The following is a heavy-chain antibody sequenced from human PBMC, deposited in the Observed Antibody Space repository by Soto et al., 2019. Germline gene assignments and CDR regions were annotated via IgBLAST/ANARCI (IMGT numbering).Heavy chain of an antibody. Sequence: GKSLKISCKGSGYSFTSYWIGWVRQMPGKGLEWMGIIYPGDSDTRYSPSFQGQVTISADKSISTAYLQWSSLKASDTAMYYCARLSGWGVVVVAATDFDYWGQGTLVTVSS. V-gene: IGHV5-51*01. D-gene: IGHD2-15*01. J-gene: IGHJ4*02. CDR1: GYSFTSYW. CDR3: ARLSGWGVVVVAATDFDY. CDR2: IYPGDSDT.